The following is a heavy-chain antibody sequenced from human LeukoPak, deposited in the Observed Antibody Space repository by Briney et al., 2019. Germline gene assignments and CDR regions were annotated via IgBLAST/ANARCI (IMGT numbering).Heavy chain of an antibody. D-gene: IGHD1-1*01. V-gene: IGHV4-39*07. CDR2: IYYSGTT. CDR1: GGSIGKTSYY. J-gene: IGHJ4*02. Sequence: SETLSLTCSVSGGSIGKTSYYWGWIRQPPGKGLEWIGNIYYSGTTYYNPSLKSRVTISVDTSKNQFSLTLNSVTAADTAVYFCARFKQLGRSFDSWGLGSLVTVSS. CDR3: ARFKQLGRSFDS.